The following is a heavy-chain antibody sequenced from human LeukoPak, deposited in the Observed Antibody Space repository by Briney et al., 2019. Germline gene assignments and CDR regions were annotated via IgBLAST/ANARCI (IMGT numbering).Heavy chain of an antibody. J-gene: IGHJ4*02. CDR2: INPNSGGT. D-gene: IGHD3-22*01. Sequence: GASVKVSCKASGYTFTGYYMHWVRRAPGQGLEWMGWINPNSGGTNYAQKFQGRVTMTRDTSISTAYMELSRLRSDDTAVYYCARVAVPYYYDSSGYLTYFDYWGQGTLVTVSS. CDR1: GYTFTGYY. CDR3: ARVAVPYYYDSSGYLTYFDY. V-gene: IGHV1-2*02.